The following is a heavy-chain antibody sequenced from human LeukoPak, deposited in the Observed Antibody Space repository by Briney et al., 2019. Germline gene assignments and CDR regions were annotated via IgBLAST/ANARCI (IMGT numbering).Heavy chain of an antibody. V-gene: IGHV3-7*01. D-gene: IGHD3-3*02. CDR1: GFTFSSYW. J-gene: IGHJ6*02. CDR3: AATSHFYGRAV. Sequence: GGSLRLSCAASGFTFSSYWMSWVRQAPGKGLEWVANIKQDGSEKYYVDSVAGRFTISRDNAKNSLFLQMHSLRAEDTAVYYCAATSHFYGRAVWGQGPTVTVSS. CDR2: IKQDGSEK.